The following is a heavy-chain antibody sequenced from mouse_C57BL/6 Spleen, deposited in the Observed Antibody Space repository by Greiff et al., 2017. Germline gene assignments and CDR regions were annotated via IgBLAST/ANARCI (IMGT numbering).Heavy chain of an antibody. CDR1: GYTFTDYY. J-gene: IGHJ4*01. V-gene: IGHV1-26*01. CDR3: ARLEYSNYVGYAMDY. CDR2: INPNNGGT. D-gene: IGHD2-5*01. Sequence: EVQLQQSGPELVKPGASVKISCKASGYTFTDYYMNWVKQSHGKSLEWIGDINPNNGGTSYNQKFKGKATLTVDKSSSTAYMELRSLTSEDSAVXYCARLEYSNYVGYAMDYWGQGTSVTVSS.